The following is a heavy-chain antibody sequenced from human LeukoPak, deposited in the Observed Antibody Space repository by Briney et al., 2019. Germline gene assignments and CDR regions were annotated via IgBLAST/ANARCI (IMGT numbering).Heavy chain of an antibody. CDR3: ARGDSSGYDY. V-gene: IGHV3-21*01. J-gene: IGHJ4*02. CDR1: GFTFSSYS. CDR2: ISSSSSYI. Sequence: GGSLRLSCAASGFTFSSYSMNWVCQAPGKGLEWVSSISSSSSYIYYADSVKGRFTISRDNAKNSLYLQMNSLRAEDTAVYYCARGDSSGYDYWGQGTLVTVSS. D-gene: IGHD3-22*01.